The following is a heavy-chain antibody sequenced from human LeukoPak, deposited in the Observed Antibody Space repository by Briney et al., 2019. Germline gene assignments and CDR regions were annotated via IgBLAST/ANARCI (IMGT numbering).Heavy chain of an antibody. J-gene: IGHJ5*02. Sequence: GGSLRLSCAASGFSFSSYGMHWVRQAPGKGLEWVAFIRYDGSTKYYADSVKGRFTISRANSKNMLHLQMTSLTAEDPAVYYCAKDGGPRVGVCGVSTGIDASGEGSLVTVSS. CDR3: AKDGGPRVGVCGVSTGIDA. CDR2: IRYDGSTK. D-gene: IGHD2-8*02. V-gene: IGHV3-30*02. CDR1: GFSFSSYG.